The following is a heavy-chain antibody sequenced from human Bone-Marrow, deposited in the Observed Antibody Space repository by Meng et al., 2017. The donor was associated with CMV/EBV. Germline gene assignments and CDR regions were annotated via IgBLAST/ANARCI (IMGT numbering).Heavy chain of an antibody. D-gene: IGHD3-16*02. Sequence: SETLSLTCTVSGYSISSGYYWGWIRQPPGKGLEWIGSIYHSGSTYYNPSLKSRVTISVDTSKNQFSLKLSSVTAADTAVYYCARMRLSGWADYWGQGTLVTVSS. V-gene: IGHV4-38-2*02. CDR1: GYSISSGYY. J-gene: IGHJ4*02. CDR3: ARMRLSGWADY. CDR2: IYHSGST.